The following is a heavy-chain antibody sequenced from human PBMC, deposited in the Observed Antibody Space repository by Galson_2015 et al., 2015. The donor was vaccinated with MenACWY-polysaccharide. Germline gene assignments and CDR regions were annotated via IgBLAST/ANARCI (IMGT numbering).Heavy chain of an antibody. D-gene: IGHD2-15*01. V-gene: IGHV3-23*01. CDR2: ISGSASGGTT. CDR1: GFIFNTYG. Sequence: SLRLSCAASGFIFNTYGMAWARQAPGKGLEWVSAISGSASGGTTYYAASVKGRFTISKDNSKNTLYLQMSSLRVEDTAVYYCAREDFCSGGTCYFYDYWGQGTLVTVSS. CDR3: AREDFCSGGTCYFYDY. J-gene: IGHJ4*02.